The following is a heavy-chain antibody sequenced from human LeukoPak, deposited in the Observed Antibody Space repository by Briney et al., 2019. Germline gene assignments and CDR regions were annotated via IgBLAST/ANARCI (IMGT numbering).Heavy chain of an antibody. J-gene: IGHJ4*02. CDR3: ARDLGYYRADY. D-gene: IGHD1-26*01. CDR1: GFTLSSYW. Sequence: GGSLRLSCAASGFTLSSYWMSWVRQAPGTGGEWGAYIKGDGSDNHYVDSVRGRFTISRDNAKNSLYLQMNSLRAEDTAVYYCARDLGYYRADYWGQGTLVTVSS. V-gene: IGHV3-7*04. CDR2: IKGDGSDN.